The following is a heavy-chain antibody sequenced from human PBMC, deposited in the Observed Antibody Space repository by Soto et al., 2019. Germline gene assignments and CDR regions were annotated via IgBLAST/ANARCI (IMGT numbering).Heavy chain of an antibody. V-gene: IGHV3-21*01. CDR3: ARDPSEGRVGNWFES. D-gene: IGHD2-2*01. CDR2: ISSSTSYV. J-gene: IGHJ5*01. CDR1: GFTFSRYG. Sequence: VGSLILSCAASGFTFSRYGMNWLRQAPGKGLEWVASISSSTSYVYYADSVKGRFSTSRDNAKNILYLEMYALRTEDTAVYYCARDPSEGRVGNWFESWGQGTLVTVSS.